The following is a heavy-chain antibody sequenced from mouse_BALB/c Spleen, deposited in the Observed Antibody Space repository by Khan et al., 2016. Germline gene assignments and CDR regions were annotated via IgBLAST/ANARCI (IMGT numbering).Heavy chain of an antibody. Sequence: QIQLVQSGPELKKPGETVKISCKASGYTFTDYSMHWVKQAPGKGLKWMGWINTETGEPTYADDFKGRFAFSLETSASTAYLQINNLKNEDTATYFCARLMTAWFAYWGQGTLVTVSS. V-gene: IGHV9-2-1*01. CDR3: ARLMTAWFAY. CDR2: INTETGEP. CDR1: GYTFTDYS. D-gene: IGHD2-3*01. J-gene: IGHJ3*01.